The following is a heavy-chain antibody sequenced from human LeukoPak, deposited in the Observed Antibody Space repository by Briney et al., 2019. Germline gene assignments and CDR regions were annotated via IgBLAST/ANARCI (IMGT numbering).Heavy chain of an antibody. CDR2: ISYDGSNK. CDR3: AKPLHSSSWSPTLDDAFDI. CDR1: GFTFSSYA. J-gene: IGHJ3*02. V-gene: IGHV3-30-3*02. D-gene: IGHD6-13*01. Sequence: GGSLRLSCAASGFTFSSYAMHWVRQAPGKGLEWVAVISYDGSNKYYADSVKGRFTVSRDNAKNSLYLQMNSLRAEDTALYYCAKPLHSSSWSPTLDDAFDIWGQGTMVTVSS.